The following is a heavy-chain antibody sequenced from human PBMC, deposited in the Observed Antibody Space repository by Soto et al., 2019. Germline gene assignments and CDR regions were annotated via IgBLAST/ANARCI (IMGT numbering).Heavy chain of an antibody. V-gene: IGHV1-18*01. Sequence: GASVKVSCKASGYTFTSYGISWVRPAPGQGLEWMGWISAYNGNTNYAQKLQGRVTMTTDTSTSTAYMELRSLRSDDTAVYYCASGYCISTSCYTPDYYGMDVWGQGTTVTVSS. CDR2: ISAYNGNT. J-gene: IGHJ6*02. CDR1: GYTFTSYG. D-gene: IGHD2-2*02. CDR3: ASGYCISTSCYTPDYYGMDV.